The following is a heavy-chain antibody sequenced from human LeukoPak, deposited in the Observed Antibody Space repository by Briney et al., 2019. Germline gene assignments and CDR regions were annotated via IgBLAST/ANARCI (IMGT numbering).Heavy chain of an antibody. J-gene: IGHJ4*02. D-gene: IGHD3-22*01. V-gene: IGHV4-34*01. CDR2: INHSGST. CDR3: ARAPSYYYDSSGYYYRNYFDY. CDR1: GGSFSGYY. Sequence: SETLSLTCAVYGGSFSGYYWSWIRQPPGKGLEWIGEINHSGSTNYNPSLKSRVTISVDTSKNQFSLKLSSVTAADTAVYYCARAPSYYYDSSGYYYRNYFDYWGQGTLVTVSS.